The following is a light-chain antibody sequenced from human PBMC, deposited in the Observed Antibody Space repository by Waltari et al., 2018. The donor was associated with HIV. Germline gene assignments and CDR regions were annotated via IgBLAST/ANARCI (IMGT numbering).Light chain of an antibody. Sequence: IQVTQSPSTLSASVGDRVAITCRASQTISDWLAWYQQKPGKAPKLLIYKASNLQSGVPSRFSGGGSGTEFTLTISSLQPDDFATYYCQQYNSFSLTFGGWTKVESK. CDR1: QTISDW. J-gene: IGKJ4*01. CDR2: KAS. V-gene: IGKV1-5*03. CDR3: QQYNSFSLT.